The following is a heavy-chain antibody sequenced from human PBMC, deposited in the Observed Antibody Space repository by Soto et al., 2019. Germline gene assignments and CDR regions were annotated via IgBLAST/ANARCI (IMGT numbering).Heavy chain of an antibody. CDR2: ISYDGSNY. V-gene: IGHV3-30*03. CDR1: GFTFSSFA. Sequence: PGGSLRLSCAASGFTFSSFAMHWVRQAPGKGLEWVAVISYDGSNYYYADSVKGRFTISRDNSKNTLYLQMSSLRAEDTAVYYCARVKFLEWSPLSMDVWGRGTTVTVSS. CDR3: ARVKFLEWSPLSMDV. D-gene: IGHD3-3*01. J-gene: IGHJ6*02.